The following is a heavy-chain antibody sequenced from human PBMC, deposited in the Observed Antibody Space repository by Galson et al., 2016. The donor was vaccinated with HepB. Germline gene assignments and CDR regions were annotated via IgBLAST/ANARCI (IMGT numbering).Heavy chain of an antibody. Sequence: TLSLTCNVSCVSIRSGGYYWIWIRQHPGKGLEWIGNIFYSGATEYNPPLKSRLTISVDTSKNQFSLKLSSSTAADTAIYFCARDHPLYVDFSAFDIWGPGTMVPVSS. D-gene: IGHD4-17*01. CDR1: CVSIRSGGYY. V-gene: IGHV4-31*03. CDR3: ARDHPLYVDFSAFDI. J-gene: IGHJ3*02. CDR2: IFYSGAT.